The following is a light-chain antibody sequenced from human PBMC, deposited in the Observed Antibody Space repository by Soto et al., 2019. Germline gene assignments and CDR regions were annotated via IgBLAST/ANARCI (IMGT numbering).Light chain of an antibody. CDR2: AAS. CDR1: QSISSY. Sequence: DIQMTQSPSSLSASVGDRVTITCRASQSISSYLNWYQQKPGKAPKRLIYAASSLQSGVPSRLCGSGSGADFTLTISSLPPEDFATYYCQHCYSTPWTFGQGTKVEIK. J-gene: IGKJ1*01. V-gene: IGKV1-39*01. CDR3: QHCYSTPWT.